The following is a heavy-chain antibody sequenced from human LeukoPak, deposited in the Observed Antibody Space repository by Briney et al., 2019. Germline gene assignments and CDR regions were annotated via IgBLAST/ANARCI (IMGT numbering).Heavy chain of an antibody. D-gene: IGHD3-22*01. CDR2: ISGSGGST. V-gene: IGHV3-23*01. CDR3: AKAKLVVINAFDI. Sequence: GGSLRLSCAASGFTFSSYAMSWIRQAPGKGLEWVSAISGSGGSTYYADSVKGRFTISRDNSKNTLYLQMNSLRAEDTAVYYCAKAKLVVINAFDIWGQGTMVTVSS. CDR1: GFTFSSYA. J-gene: IGHJ3*02.